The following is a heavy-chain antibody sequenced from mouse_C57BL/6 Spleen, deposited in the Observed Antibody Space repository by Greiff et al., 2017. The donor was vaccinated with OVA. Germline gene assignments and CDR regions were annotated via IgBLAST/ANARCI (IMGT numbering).Heavy chain of an antibody. D-gene: IGHD1-1*01. CDR2: ISSGSSTI. V-gene: IGHV5-17*01. Sequence: EVKVVESGGGLVKPGGSLKLSCAASGFTFSDYGMHWVRQAPEKGLEWVAYISSGSSTIYYADTVKGRFTITRDNAKNTLCLQMTSLRSEDTAMYYCARGDYYGSSHYFDYWGQGTTLTVSS. J-gene: IGHJ2*01. CDR1: GFTFSDYG. CDR3: ARGDYYGSSHYFDY.